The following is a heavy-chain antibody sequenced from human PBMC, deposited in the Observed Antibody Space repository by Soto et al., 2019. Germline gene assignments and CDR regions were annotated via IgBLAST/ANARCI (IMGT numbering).Heavy chain of an antibody. CDR3: VRAHALGFSNWFDP. CDR2: INHHSGAT. V-gene: IGHV1-2*02. CDR1: GYIFSANY. Sequence: QVILVQSGAEVQKPGASLKVSCKASGYIFSANYIHWVRQAPGQGLEWLGWINHHSGATNYAQKVLGRVTMSADTSASTAYMDLARLKSDDTAVYYGVRAHALGFSNWFDPWGRGTLVTVSS. D-gene: IGHD3-10*01. J-gene: IGHJ5*02.